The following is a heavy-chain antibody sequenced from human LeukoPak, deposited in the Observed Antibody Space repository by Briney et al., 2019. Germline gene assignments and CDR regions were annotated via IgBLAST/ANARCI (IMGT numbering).Heavy chain of an antibody. CDR3: ARHVPYYDSDFSAWGMDV. CDR1: GGSISSYY. D-gene: IGHD3-16*01. J-gene: IGHJ6*02. V-gene: IGHV4-59*08. Sequence: PSETLSPTCTVSGGSISSYYWSWIRQPPGKGLEWIGYIYDSVFTKYNPSLKSRVTISVDTSKSQFSLRLSSVTAADTAVYYCARHVPYYDSDFSAWGMDVWGQGTTVTVSS. CDR2: IYDSVFT.